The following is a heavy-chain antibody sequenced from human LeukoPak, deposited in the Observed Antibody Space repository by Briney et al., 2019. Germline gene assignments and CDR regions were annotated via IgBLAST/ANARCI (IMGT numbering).Heavy chain of an antibody. CDR2: IYYSGST. V-gene: IGHV4-59*01. J-gene: IGHJ5*02. CDR1: GGSISSYY. D-gene: IGHD5-18*01. Sequence: SETLSLTCTVSGGSISSYYWSWIRQPPGKGLEWIGYIYYSGSTNYNPSLKSRVTISVDTSKNQFSLKLSSVTAADTAVYYCARDQRVGRGYSYVTWFDPWGQGTLVTVSS. CDR3: ARDQRVGRGYSYVTWFDP.